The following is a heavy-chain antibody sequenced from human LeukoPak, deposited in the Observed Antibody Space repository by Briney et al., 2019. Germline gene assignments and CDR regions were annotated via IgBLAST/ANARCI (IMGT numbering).Heavy chain of an antibody. V-gene: IGHV4-39*01. CDR1: GDSVSNDKFF. Sequence: SETLSLTCTVSGDSVSNDKFFWGWIRQPPGKGLEWIGSIYYSGSTYYTPSLNSRVTISVDTSKNQFSLKLSSVTAADTAVYYCARHVVSGRTMNWFDPWGQGTLVTVSS. CDR3: ARHVVSGRTMNWFDP. J-gene: IGHJ5*02. D-gene: IGHD1/OR15-1a*01. CDR2: IYYSGST.